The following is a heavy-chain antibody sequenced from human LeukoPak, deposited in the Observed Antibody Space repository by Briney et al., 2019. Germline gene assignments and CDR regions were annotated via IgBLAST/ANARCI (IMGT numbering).Heavy chain of an antibody. D-gene: IGHD3-10*02. CDR1: GFTFDDYA. CDR2: INWNSGTI. V-gene: IGHV3-9*01. Sequence: PGGSLRLSCAASGFTFDDYAMHWVRQAPGKGLEWVSGINWNSGTIYYADSVKGRFTISRDNAKNSLYLQMNSLRAEDTAVYYCAELGITMIGGVWGKGTTVTISS. J-gene: IGHJ6*04. CDR3: AELGITMIGGV.